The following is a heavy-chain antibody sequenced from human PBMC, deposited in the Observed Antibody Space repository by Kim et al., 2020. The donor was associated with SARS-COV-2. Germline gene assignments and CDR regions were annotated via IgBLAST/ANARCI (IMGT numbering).Heavy chain of an antibody. CDR3: AREKFPVAGTTALGY. Sequence: GGSLRLSCAASGFTFSSYAMHWVRQAPGKGLEWVAVISYDGSNKYYADSVKGRFTISRDNSKNTLYLQMNSLRAEDTAVYYCAREKFPVAGTTALGYWGQGTLVTVSS. J-gene: IGHJ4*02. D-gene: IGHD6-19*01. CDR2: ISYDGSNK. V-gene: IGHV3-30*04. CDR1: GFTFSSYA.